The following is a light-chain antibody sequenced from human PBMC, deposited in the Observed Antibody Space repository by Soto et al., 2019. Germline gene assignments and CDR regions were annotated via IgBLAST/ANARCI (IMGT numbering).Light chain of an antibody. V-gene: IGLV2-14*01. J-gene: IGLJ1*01. CDR2: EVN. CDR3: SSYTSSSTLYV. Sequence: QSVLTQPASVSESPRQSITISCTGASSDVGSYTYVSWYQQHPGKAPKLMIYEVNNRPSGVSNRFSGSKSGNTASLTISGLQAEDEADYYCSSYTSSSTLYVFGTGTKVTVL. CDR1: SSDVGSYTY.